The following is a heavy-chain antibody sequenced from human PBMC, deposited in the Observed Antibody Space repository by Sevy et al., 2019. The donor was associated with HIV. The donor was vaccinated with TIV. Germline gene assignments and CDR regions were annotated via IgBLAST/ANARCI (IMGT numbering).Heavy chain of an antibody. CDR2: IRYSGST. CDR3: AGPILTYRSGWSYYDH. D-gene: IGHD6-19*01. J-gene: IGHJ4*02. Sequence: SETLSLTCAVSGASISSSGYYWGWIRQPPGKGLEWIASIRYSGSTYYNPSLRSRVTISADASKNQFSLKLNLVTAADTAVYYCAGPILTYRSGWSYYDHWGQGTVVTVSS. V-gene: IGHV4-39*01. CDR1: GASISSSGYY.